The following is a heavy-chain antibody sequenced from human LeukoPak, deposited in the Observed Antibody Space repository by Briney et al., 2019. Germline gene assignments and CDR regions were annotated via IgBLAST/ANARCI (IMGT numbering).Heavy chain of an antibody. CDR1: GFSFGDYA. J-gene: IGHJ4*02. V-gene: IGHV3-49*04. D-gene: IGHD3-22*01. Sequence: PGGSLRLSCTASGFSFGDYAMSWVRQAPGKGLEWVGFIRSKAYGGTTEYAASVKGRFTISRDDSKSIAYLQMNSLKTEDTAVYYCTKYYYDGSGYYYSDYWGQGTLVT. CDR2: IRSKAYGGTT. CDR3: TKYYYDGSGYYYSDY.